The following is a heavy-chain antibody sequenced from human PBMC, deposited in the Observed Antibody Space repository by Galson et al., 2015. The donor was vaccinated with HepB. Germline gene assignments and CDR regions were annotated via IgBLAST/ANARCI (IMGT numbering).Heavy chain of an antibody. Sequence: SLRLSCAASGFTFTSHAINWVRQAPGKGPEWASVIGSVGDDIHYADSVKGRFTISRDKSKKTVYLQMDRLGAEDTAVYYCSGRRKWYGMDIWGQGTSVTVSS. CDR3: SGRRKWYGMDI. V-gene: IGHV3-23*01. CDR1: GFTFTSHA. CDR2: IGSVGDDI. J-gene: IGHJ6*02. D-gene: IGHD2-15*01.